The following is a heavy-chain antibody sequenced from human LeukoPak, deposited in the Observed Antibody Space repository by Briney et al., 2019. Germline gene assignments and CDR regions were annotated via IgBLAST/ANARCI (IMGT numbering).Heavy chain of an antibody. Sequence: GGSLRLSCAASGFTFSSYAMSWVCQAPGKGLEWVSAISGSGGSTYYADSVKGRFTISRDNSKNTLYLQMNSLRAEDTAVYYCAKARTIFGVVTFDYWGQGTLVTVSS. J-gene: IGHJ4*02. D-gene: IGHD3-3*01. V-gene: IGHV3-23*01. CDR3: AKARTIFGVVTFDY. CDR2: ISGSGGST. CDR1: GFTFSSYA.